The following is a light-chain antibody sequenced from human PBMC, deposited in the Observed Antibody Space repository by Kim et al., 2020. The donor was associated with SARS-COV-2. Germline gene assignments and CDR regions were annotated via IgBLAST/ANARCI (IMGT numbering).Light chain of an antibody. J-gene: IGLJ2*01. Sequence: APGRAASITCGGNNIGGKRVNWYQQHPGQAPVLVIYYDYSRPSGIPGRFSASNSGNTATLTIGRVEAGDEADYYCQVWDTGTYHVVFGGGTQLTVL. CDR3: QVWDTGTYHVV. CDR2: YDY. CDR1: NIGGKR. V-gene: IGLV3-21*04.